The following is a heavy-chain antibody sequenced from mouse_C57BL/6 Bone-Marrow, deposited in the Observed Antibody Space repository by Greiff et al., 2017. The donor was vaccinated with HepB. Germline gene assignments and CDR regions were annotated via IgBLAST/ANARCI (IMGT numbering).Heavy chain of an antibody. CDR1: GYTFTDYE. J-gene: IGHJ3*01. CDR2: IDPETGGT. Sequence: VQLQQSGAELVRPGASVTLSCKASGYTFTDYEMHWVKQTPVHGLEWIGAIDPETGGTAYNQKFKGKAILTADKSSNTAYLQLSSLTSEDTAVYYCARSLTGTGAWFAYWGQGTLVTVSA. V-gene: IGHV1-15*01. CDR3: ARSLTGTGAWFAY. D-gene: IGHD4-1*01.